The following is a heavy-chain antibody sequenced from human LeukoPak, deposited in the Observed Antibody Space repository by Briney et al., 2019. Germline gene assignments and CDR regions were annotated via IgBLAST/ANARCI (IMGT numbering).Heavy chain of an antibody. CDR3: ARCLVVPRYYYYYMDF. J-gene: IGHJ6*03. CDR2: INHSGST. CDR1: GGSFSGYY. D-gene: IGHD2-2*01. V-gene: IGHV4-34*01. Sequence: PSETLSLTCAVYGGSFSGYYWSWIRQPPGKGLEWIGEINHSGSTNYNPSLKSRVTISVDTSKNQFSLKLSSVTAADTAVYYCARCLVVPRYYYYYMDFRGKGTTVTVSS.